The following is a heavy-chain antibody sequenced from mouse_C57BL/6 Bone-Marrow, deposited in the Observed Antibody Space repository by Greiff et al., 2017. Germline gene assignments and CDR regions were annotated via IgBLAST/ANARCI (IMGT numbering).Heavy chain of an antibody. Sequence: QVQLQQSGAELVRPGASVTLSCKASGYTFTDYEMHWVKQTPVHGLEWIGAIDPETGGTAYNQKFKGKAILTADKSSSTAYMELRSLTSEDSAVYYCTATGTTRVYFDYWGQGTTLTGSS. J-gene: IGHJ2*01. CDR3: TATGTTRVYFDY. CDR1: GYTFTDYE. CDR2: IDPETGGT. D-gene: IGHD4-1*02. V-gene: IGHV1-15*01.